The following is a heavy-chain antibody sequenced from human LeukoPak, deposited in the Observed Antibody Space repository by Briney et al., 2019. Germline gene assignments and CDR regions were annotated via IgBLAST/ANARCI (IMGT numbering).Heavy chain of an antibody. CDR1: GFTFSSYA. V-gene: IGHV3-30-3*01. D-gene: IGHD6-13*01. J-gene: IGHJ4*02. CDR3: AREEGGAAAPPTFDY. Sequence: PGGSLRLSCAASGFTFSSYAMHWVRQAPGKGLEWVAVISYDGSNKYYADSVKGRFTISRDNSKNTLYLQMNSLRAEDTAVYYCAREEGGAAAPPTFDYWGQGTLVTVSS. CDR2: ISYDGSNK.